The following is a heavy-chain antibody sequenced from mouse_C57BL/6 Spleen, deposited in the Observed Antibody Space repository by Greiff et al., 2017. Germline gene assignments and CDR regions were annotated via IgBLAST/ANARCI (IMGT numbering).Heavy chain of an antibody. Sequence: EVQGVESGGDLVKPGGSLKLSCAASGFTFSSYGMSWVRQTPDKRLEWVATISSGGSYTYYPDSVKGRFTISRDNAKNTLYLQMSSLKSEDTAMYCCARHGGYYESYAMDYWGQGTSVTVSS. V-gene: IGHV5-6*01. D-gene: IGHD2-3*01. CDR3: ARHGGYYESYAMDY. CDR1: GFTFSSYG. CDR2: ISSGGSYT. J-gene: IGHJ4*01.